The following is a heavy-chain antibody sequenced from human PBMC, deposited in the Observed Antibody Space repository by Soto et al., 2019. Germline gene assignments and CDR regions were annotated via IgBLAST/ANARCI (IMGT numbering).Heavy chain of an antibody. CDR1: GFTFRTYT. V-gene: IGHV3-21*01. D-gene: IGHD3-10*01. CDR2: IRGFSPYT. Sequence: GGSLRLSCISSGFTFRTYTMNWVRQAPGKGLEWVSGIRGFSPYTFYAESVRGRFTISRDNAKNSLFLQMDSLRAEDTAVYYCARDRGYDAHDYYYNAMDVWGQGTTVTVSS. J-gene: IGHJ6*02. CDR3: ARDRGYDAHDYYYNAMDV.